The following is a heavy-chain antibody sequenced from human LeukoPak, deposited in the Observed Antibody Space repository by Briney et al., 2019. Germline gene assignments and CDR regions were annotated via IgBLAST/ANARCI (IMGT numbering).Heavy chain of an antibody. V-gene: IGHV3-23*01. CDR2: IGSSGGGT. D-gene: IGHD3-10*01. CDR1: GFTFSSYA. CDR3: AKALVRGVISYFDY. Sequence: GGSLRLSCAASGFTFSSYAMSWVRQAPGKGLEWVSTIGSSGGGTYYADSVKGRFTISRDNSKNSLYLQMNSLRAEDTAVYYCAKALVRGVISYFDYWGQGTLVTVSS. J-gene: IGHJ4*02.